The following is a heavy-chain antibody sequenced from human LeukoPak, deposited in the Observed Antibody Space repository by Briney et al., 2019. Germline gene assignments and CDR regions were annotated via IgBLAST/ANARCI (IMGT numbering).Heavy chain of an antibody. Sequence: SVKVSCKTSGGTFNSYAISWVRQAPAQGLEWMGGITAIFRTTNYAQKFQGRVTITADESMSTVYMELSSLRSEDTAVYYCARHSGYHSTMYLDYWGQGTLVTVSS. D-gene: IGHD3-22*01. CDR3: ARHSGYHSTMYLDY. CDR2: ITAIFRTT. CDR1: GGTFNSYA. J-gene: IGHJ4*02. V-gene: IGHV1-69*13.